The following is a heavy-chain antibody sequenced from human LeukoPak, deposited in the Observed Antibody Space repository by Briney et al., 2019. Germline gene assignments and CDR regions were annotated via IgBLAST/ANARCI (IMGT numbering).Heavy chain of an antibody. Sequence: PGGSLRLSCAASGFTFDDYAMHWVRQAPGKGLEWVSGISWNSGSIGYADSVKGRFTISRDNAKNSLYLQMNSLRAEDTALYYCAKDHNPTYSSSYFRGYYFDYWGQGTLVTVSS. CDR1: GFTFDDYA. V-gene: IGHV3-9*01. D-gene: IGHD6-6*01. J-gene: IGHJ4*02. CDR2: ISWNSGSI. CDR3: AKDHNPTYSSSYFRGYYFDY.